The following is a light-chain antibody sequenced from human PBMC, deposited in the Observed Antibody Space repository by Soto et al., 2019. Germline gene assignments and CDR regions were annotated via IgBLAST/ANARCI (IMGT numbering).Light chain of an antibody. Sequence: DIQMTQSPSSLSASVGDRVTITCRASQSISSYLNWYQQKPGKAPKLLLYAASSLQSGVPSTFSGSGSATAFTRTISSLQPEEFATYYCQQSYSTPYTFGQGTKLEIK. CDR2: AAS. CDR1: QSISSY. J-gene: IGKJ2*01. CDR3: QQSYSTPYT. V-gene: IGKV1-39*01.